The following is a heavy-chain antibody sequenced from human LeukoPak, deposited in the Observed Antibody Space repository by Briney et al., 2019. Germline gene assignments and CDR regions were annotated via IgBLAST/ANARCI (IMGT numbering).Heavy chain of an antibody. V-gene: IGHV3-48*01. CDR1: GFTFSSYS. Sequence: GGSLRLSCAASGFTFSSYSMNWVRQAPGKGLEWVSYISSSSSTIYYADSVKGRFTISRDNAKNSLYLQMNSLRAEDTAVYYCARKSGSYNWNDKTFDSWAREPWSPSPQ. D-gene: IGHD1-20*01. J-gene: IGHJ4*02. CDR2: ISSSSSTI. CDR3: ARKSGSYNWNDKTFDS.